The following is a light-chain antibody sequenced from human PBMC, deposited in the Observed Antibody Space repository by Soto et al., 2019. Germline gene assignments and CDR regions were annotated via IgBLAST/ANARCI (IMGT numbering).Light chain of an antibody. J-gene: IGKJ2*01. CDR2: DAS. CDR1: QSISNN. CDR3: QQCTNWPPYT. Sequence: DIVMTQSPATLSVSPGERATLSCRASQSISNNLAWYQQKPGQAPRLLIYDASTRATDVPARFSGSGSGTEFTLTISSLQSEDFAVYYCQQCTNWPPYTFGQGTKLEIK. V-gene: IGKV3-15*01.